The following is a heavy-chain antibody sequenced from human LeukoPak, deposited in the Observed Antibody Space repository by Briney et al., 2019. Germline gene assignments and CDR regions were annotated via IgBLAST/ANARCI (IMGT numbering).Heavy chain of an antibody. CDR3: ARVTPSDVVVPAAMPRIYYFDY. V-gene: IGHV1-69*04. CDR1: GGTFSSYA. D-gene: IGHD2-2*01. J-gene: IGHJ4*02. CDR2: IIPILGIA. Sequence: ASVKVSCKASGGTFSSYAISWVRQAPGQGLEWMGRIIPILGIANYAQKFQGRVTITADKSTSTAYMELRSLRSDDTAVYYCARVTPSDVVVPAAMPRIYYFDYWGQGTLVTVSS.